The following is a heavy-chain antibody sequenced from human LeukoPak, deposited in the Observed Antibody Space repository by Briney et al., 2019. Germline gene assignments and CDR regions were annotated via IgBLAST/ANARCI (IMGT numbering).Heavy chain of an antibody. D-gene: IGHD1-1*01. CDR3: ARTRLERYMDV. V-gene: IGHV4-4*07. J-gene: IGHJ6*03. CDR2: IYTSGTT. CDR1: GDSVSSYY. Sequence: PSETLSLTCIVSGDSVSSYYWSWIRQPAGKGLEWIGRIYTSGTTNYNPSLKSRVTMSVDTSKNQFFLKLSSVTAADTAVYYCARTRLERYMDVWGKGTTVIVSS.